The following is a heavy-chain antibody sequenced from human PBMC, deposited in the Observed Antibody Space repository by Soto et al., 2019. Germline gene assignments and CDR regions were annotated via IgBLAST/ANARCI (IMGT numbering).Heavy chain of an antibody. D-gene: IGHD6-19*01. V-gene: IGHV3-21*01. J-gene: IGHJ4*02. Sequence: GGSLRLSSTASGFPFSSYSMNWVRQAPGKGLEWVSSISSSSSYIYYADSVKGRFTISRDNAKNSLYLQMNSLRAEDTAVYYCARIAVAGNDYWGQGTLVTVSS. CDR3: ARIAVAGNDY. CDR1: GFPFSSYS. CDR2: ISSSSSYI.